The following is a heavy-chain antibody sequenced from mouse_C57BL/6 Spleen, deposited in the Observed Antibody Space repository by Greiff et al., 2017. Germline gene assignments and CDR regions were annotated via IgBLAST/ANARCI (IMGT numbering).Heavy chain of an antibody. CDR3: AREGYYYGSSYIY. V-gene: IGHV1-66*01. CDR2: IYPGSGNT. D-gene: IGHD1-1*01. CDR1: GYSFTSYY. J-gene: IGHJ2*01. Sequence: QVQLKQSGPELVKPGASVKISCKASGYSFTSYYIHWVKQRPGQGLEWIGWIYPGSGNTKYNEKFKGKATLTADTSSSTAYMQLSSLTSEDSAVYYCAREGYYYGSSYIYWGQGTTLTVSS.